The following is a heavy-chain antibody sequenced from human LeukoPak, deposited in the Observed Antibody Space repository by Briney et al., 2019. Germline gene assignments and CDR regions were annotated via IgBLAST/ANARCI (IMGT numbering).Heavy chain of an antibody. CDR3: ARLNRITMVRGVITSFDY. J-gene: IGHJ4*02. CDR2: IYYSGST. V-gene: IGHV4-39*01. Sequence: SETLSLTCTVSGGSISSSSYYWGWIRQPPGKGLEWIGSIYYSGSTYYNLSLKSRVTISVDTSKNQFSLKLSSVTAADTAVYYCARLNRITMVRGVITSFDYWGQGTLVTVSS. D-gene: IGHD3-10*01. CDR1: GGSISSSSYY.